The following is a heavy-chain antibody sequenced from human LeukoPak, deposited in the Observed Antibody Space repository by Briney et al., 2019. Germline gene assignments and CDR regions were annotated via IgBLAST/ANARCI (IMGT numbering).Heavy chain of an antibody. J-gene: IGHJ3*02. D-gene: IGHD1-20*01. CDR3: ARESRYNWNDEDAFDI. CDR1: GFTFSSYA. CDR2: ISYDGSNK. Sequence: GGSLRLSCAASGFTFSSYAMHWVRQAPGKGLEWVAVISYDGSNKYYADSVKGRFTISRDNSKNTLYLQMNSLRAEDTAVYYCARESRYNWNDEDAFDIWGQGTMVTVSS. V-gene: IGHV3-30-3*01.